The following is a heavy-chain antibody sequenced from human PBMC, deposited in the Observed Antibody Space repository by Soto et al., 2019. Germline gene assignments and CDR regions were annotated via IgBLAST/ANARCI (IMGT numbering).Heavy chain of an antibody. J-gene: IGHJ4*01. CDR2: IYAGGGT. CDR3: ARSVEGLYYFDY. Sequence: EVQQMETGGDLIQPGGSLRLSCAASGFIVSNNYMSWVRQAPGKGLEWVSIIYAGGGTYYADSVKGRFTISRDNSKNTLYLQMNSLRLEDTAIYYCARSVEGLYYFDYWGHGTLVTVSS. D-gene: IGHD2-15*01. V-gene: IGHV3-53*02. CDR1: GFIVSNNY.